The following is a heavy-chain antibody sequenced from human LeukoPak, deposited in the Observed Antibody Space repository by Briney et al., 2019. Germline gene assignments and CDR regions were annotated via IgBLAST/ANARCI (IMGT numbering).Heavy chain of an antibody. CDR1: GFTFSSYG. Sequence: PGRSLRLSCAASGFTFSSYGMHWVRQAPGKGPEWVAVISYDGSNKYYADSVKGRFTISRDNSKNTLYLQMNSLRAEDTAVYYCAKEGIAAAGTRDYYYYYDMDVWGQGTTVTVSS. J-gene: IGHJ6*02. D-gene: IGHD6-13*01. V-gene: IGHV3-30*18. CDR3: AKEGIAAAGTRDYYYYYDMDV. CDR2: ISYDGSNK.